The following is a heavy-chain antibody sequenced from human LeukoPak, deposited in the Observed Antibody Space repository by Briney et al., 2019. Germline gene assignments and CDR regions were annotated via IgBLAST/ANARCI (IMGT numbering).Heavy chain of an antibody. CDR3: ARDYCTRGCDCYKEDLFDP. J-gene: IGHJ5*02. V-gene: IGHV1-18*01. CDR1: GYTFAIYG. Sequence: GASVKVSCKASGYTFAIYGISWVRQAPGQGLEWMAWISPYDGDTNYAQNFEGRVTMTTETSTTTAYMELRSLRSDDTAIYYCARDYCTRGCDCYKEDLFDPWGQGTLVTVFS. CDR2: ISPYDGDT. D-gene: IGHD2-21*02.